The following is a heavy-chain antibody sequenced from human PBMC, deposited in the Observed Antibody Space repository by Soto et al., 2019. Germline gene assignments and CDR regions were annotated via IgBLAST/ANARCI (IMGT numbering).Heavy chain of an antibody. D-gene: IGHD6-19*01. J-gene: IGHJ4*02. V-gene: IGHV3-30*18. CDR1: GFTFSSYG. CDR3: AKDLGSGWNY. CDR2: ISYDGSNK. Sequence: QVQLVESGGGVVQPGRSLRLSCAASGFTFSSYGMHWVRQAPGKGLEWVAVISYDGSNKYYADSVKGRFTISRDNSKNTLYLQMNSLRDEDTAVYYCAKDLGSGWNYWGQGTLVTVSS.